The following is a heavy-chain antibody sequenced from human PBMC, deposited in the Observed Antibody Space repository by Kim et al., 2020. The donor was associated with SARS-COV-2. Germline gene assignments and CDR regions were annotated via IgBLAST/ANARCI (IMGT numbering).Heavy chain of an antibody. V-gene: IGHV4-34*01. D-gene: IGHD2-21*01. CDR2: VNNSGGA. CDR3: ARRDSKRGIDY. Sequence: SETLSLTCAVYGESFNGFHWTWIRQPPGKGLEWIGEVNNSGGAKYSPSLESRVTISADTSKNQFSLKLTSATAADTALYYCARRDSKRGIDYWGQGTLVT. J-gene: IGHJ4*02. CDR1: GESFNGFH.